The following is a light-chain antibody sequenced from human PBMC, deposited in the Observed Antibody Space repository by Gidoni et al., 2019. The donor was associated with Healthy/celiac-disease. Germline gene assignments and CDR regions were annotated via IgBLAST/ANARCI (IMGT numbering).Light chain of an antibody. CDR2: QDS. J-gene: IGLJ2*01. CDR1: KLGDKY. CDR3: QAWDSSTGVV. V-gene: IGLV3-1*01. Sequence: SYELTQPPSVSVSPGQTASITCSGVKLGDKYACWYQPKPGQSPVLVIYQDSKRPSGIPELFSGSNSGNTSTLTISGTQAMDEADYYCQAWDSSTGVVFGGGTKLTVL.